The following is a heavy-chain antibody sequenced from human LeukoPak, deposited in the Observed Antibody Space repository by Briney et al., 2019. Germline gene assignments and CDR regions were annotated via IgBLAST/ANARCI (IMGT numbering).Heavy chain of an antibody. J-gene: IGHJ4*02. CDR1: GLTVGTDY. D-gene: IGHD6-13*01. CDR2: IYRDGST. V-gene: IGHV3-53*05. Sequence: GGSLRLSCAASGLTVGTDYMSWVRQAPGKGLEWVSVIYRDGSTYYADSVKGRFTISRDNSKNTLFLQMNSLRAEDTAVYYCARGTYPEYSSSWYGDYWGQGTLVTVSS. CDR3: ARGTYPEYSSSWYGDY.